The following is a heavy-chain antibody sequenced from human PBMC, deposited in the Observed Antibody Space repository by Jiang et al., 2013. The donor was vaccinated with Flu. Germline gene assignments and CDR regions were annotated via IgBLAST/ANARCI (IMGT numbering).Heavy chain of an antibody. CDR1: GYTFTSYA. CDR3: ARDAAMVTTIWYYFDY. CDR2: INAGNGKT. Sequence: KKPGASVKVSCKASGYTFTSYAVHWVRQAPGQRLEWMGWINAGNGKTRYSQNFQGRVTITRDTSASSAYMEVSSLRSEDTAVYYCARDAAMVTTIWYYFDYWGQGTLVTVSS. D-gene: IGHD4/OR15-4a*01. V-gene: IGHV1-3*01. J-gene: IGHJ4*02.